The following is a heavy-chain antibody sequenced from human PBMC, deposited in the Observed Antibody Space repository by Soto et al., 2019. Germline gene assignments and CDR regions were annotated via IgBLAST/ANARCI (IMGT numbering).Heavy chain of an antibody. V-gene: IGHV4-59*08. D-gene: IGHD1-26*01. J-gene: IGHJ4*02. CDR2: IYYSGST. CDR1: GGSISSYY. CDR3: AKMNTFQYYVYFEC. Sequence: SETLSLTCTVSGGSISSYYWSWIRQPPGKGLEWIGYIYYSGSTNYNPSLKGRFTISRDNSKNTLYLQMDSLRADDTAVYYCAKMNTFQYYVYFECWGQGTLVTVSS.